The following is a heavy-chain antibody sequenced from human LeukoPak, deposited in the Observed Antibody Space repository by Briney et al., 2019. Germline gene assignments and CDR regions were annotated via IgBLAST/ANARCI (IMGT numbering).Heavy chain of an antibody. V-gene: IGHV1-24*01. Sequence: ASVKVSCKVSGYTLTELSMQWVRQAPGKGLEWMGGFDPEDGETIYAQKFQGRVTMTEDTSTDTAYMELSRLRSDDTAVYYCARDQAPRMITFGGPRRWFDPWGQGTLVTVSS. D-gene: IGHD3-16*01. CDR3: ARDQAPRMITFGGPRRWFDP. J-gene: IGHJ5*02. CDR2: FDPEDGET. CDR1: GYTLTELS.